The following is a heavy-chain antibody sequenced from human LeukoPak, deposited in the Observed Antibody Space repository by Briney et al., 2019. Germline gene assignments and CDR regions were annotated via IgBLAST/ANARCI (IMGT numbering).Heavy chain of an antibody. D-gene: IGHD3-16*01. V-gene: IGHV3-53*01. CDR3: AKDDDWGRFKD. Sequence: GGSLRLSCAASGFTVSSKYMNWVRQAPGKGLEWVSVIYSGGSTYYADSVKGRFTISRDNSKNTLYLQMNSLRGEDTAVYYCAKDDDWGRFKDWGQGTLVTVS. J-gene: IGHJ1*01. CDR1: GFTVSSKY. CDR2: IYSGGST.